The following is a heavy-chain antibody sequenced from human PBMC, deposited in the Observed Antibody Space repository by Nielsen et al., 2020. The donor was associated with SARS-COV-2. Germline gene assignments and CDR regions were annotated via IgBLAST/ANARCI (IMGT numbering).Heavy chain of an antibody. D-gene: IGHD3-22*01. J-gene: IGHJ3*02. V-gene: IGHV4-31*03. Sequence: SETLSLTCTVSGGSISSGGYYWSWISQHPGKGLEWIGYIYYSGSTYYNPSLKSRVTISVDTSKNQFSLKLSSVTAADTAVYYCARAFSSWIVVVINAFDIWGQGTMVTVSS. CDR1: GGSISSGGYY. CDR2: IYYSGST. CDR3: ARAFSSWIVVVINAFDI.